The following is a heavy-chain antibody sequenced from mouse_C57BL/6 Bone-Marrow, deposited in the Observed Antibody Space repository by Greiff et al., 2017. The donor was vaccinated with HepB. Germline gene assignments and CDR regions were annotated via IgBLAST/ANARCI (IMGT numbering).Heavy chain of an antibody. D-gene: IGHD2-4*01. Sequence: EVQLVESEGGLVQPGSSMKLSCTASGFTFSDYYMAWVRQVPEKGLEWVANINYDGSSTYYLDSLKSRFIISRDNAKNILYLQMSSLKSEDTATYYCARRIYYDYDEDYAMDYWGQGTSVTVSS. CDR3: ARRIYYDYDEDYAMDY. V-gene: IGHV5-16*02. CDR2: INYDGSST. J-gene: IGHJ4*01. CDR1: GFTFSDYY.